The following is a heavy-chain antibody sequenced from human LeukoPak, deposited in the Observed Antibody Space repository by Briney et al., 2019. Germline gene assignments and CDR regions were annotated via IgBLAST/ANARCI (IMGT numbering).Heavy chain of an antibody. CDR1: GYTFTGYY. J-gene: IGHJ4*02. D-gene: IGHD3-22*01. Sequence: ASVKVSCKASGYTFTGYYMHWVRQAPGQGLEWMGWINPNSGGTNYAQKFQGRVTMTRDTSISTAYMELSRLRSDDTAVYYCARDRYYYGSSGYKYFDYWGQGTLVTVSS. CDR2: INPNSGGT. V-gene: IGHV1-2*02. CDR3: ARDRYYYGSSGYKYFDY.